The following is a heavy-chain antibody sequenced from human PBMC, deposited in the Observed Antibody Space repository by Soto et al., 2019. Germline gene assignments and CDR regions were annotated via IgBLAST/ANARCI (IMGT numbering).Heavy chain of an antibody. V-gene: IGHV1-69*13. D-gene: IGHD4-4*01. J-gene: IGHJ6*03. CDR1: GGTFSSYA. Sequence: ASVKVSCKASGGTFSSYAISWVRQAPGQGLEWMGGIIPIFGTANYAQKFQGRVTITADESTSTAYMELSSLRSEDTAVYYCARSKAQNYSNYYYMDVWGKGTTVTVSS. CDR3: ARSKAQNYSNYYYMDV. CDR2: IIPIFGTA.